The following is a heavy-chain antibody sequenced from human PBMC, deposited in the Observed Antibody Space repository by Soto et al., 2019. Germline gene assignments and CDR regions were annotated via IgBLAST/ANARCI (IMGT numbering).Heavy chain of an antibody. CDR3: ARIWYYYGSGSYYDFDY. J-gene: IGHJ4*02. D-gene: IGHD3-10*01. CDR1: GFTFSIYS. CDR2: ISSSSSYI. V-gene: IGHV3-21*01. Sequence: PGGSLRLSCAASGFTFSIYSMNWVRQAPGKGLEWVSSISSSSSYIYYADSVKGRFTISRDNAKNSLYLQMNSLRAEDTAVYYCARIWYYYGSGSYYDFDYWGQGTLVTVSS.